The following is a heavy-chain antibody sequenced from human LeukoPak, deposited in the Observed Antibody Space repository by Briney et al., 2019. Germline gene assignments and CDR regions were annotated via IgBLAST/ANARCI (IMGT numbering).Heavy chain of an antibody. CDR2: IYSGGSR. V-gene: IGHV3-53*01. J-gene: IGHJ4*02. D-gene: IGHD2-21*02. Sequence: GGSLRLSCAASGFTICKSDMAWVRQAPGKGREWGSIIYSGGSRYYADSVKGRFTISRDNSKNTLYLEMNTLRAEDTAVYYCARYKTAGDYFDYWGQGTLVTVSS. CDR3: ARYKTAGDYFDY. CDR1: GFTICKSD.